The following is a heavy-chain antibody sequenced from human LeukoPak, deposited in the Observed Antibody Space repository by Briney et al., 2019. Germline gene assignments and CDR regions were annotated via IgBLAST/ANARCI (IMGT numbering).Heavy chain of an antibody. CDR1: GFAFSSLD. J-gene: IGHJ4*02. CDR3: ARAITLSRSPAY. CDR2: INIDGSST. V-gene: IGHV3-74*01. Sequence: GGSLRLSCAASGFAFSSLDMHWVRQAPGKGLVWVSRINIDGSSTTYADSVKGRFTISRDNTKNTLYLQMNSLRAEDTAVYYCARAITLSRSPAYWGQGTLVTVSS. D-gene: IGHD1-14*01.